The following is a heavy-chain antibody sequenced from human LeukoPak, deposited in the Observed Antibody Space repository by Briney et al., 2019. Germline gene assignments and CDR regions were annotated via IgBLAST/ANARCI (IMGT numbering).Heavy chain of an antibody. D-gene: IGHD2-15*01. V-gene: IGHV3-23*01. J-gene: IGHJ4*02. Sequence: HSGGSLRLSCAASRFTFSSYAMSWVRQAPGKGLEWVSSISGGGDTTYYADSVKGRFTTSRDNAKNSLYLQMNSLRAEDTAVYYCARAPVVGQGGYWGQGTLVTVSS. CDR1: RFTFSSYA. CDR2: ISGGGDTT. CDR3: ARAPVVGQGGY.